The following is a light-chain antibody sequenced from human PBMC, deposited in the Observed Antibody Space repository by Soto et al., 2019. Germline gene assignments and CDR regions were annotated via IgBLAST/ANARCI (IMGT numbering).Light chain of an antibody. V-gene: IGLV2-14*01. Sequence: HSVLAQPATVTGSTAQSITLSCTGTSSDGGGYNYVSWYQQHPGKAHKLMIYDVSNRPSGVSNRFSGSKSGNTASLTISGLQAEDEADYYCSSYTSSSNPLYVFGTGTKVTGL. CDR3: SSYTSSSNPLYV. CDR1: SSDGGGYNY. CDR2: DVS. J-gene: IGLJ1*01.